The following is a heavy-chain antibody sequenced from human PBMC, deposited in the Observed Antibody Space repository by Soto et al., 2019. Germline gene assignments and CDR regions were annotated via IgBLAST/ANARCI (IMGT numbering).Heavy chain of an antibody. D-gene: IGHD6-13*01. CDR2: FDPEDGET. J-gene: IGHJ5*02. CDR3: ATARWGAAADNWFDP. Sequence: ASVKVSCKVSGYTLTELSMHWVRQALGKGLEWMGGFDPEDGETIYAQKFQGRVTMTEDTSTDTAYMELSSLRSEDTAVYYCATARWGAAADNWFDPWGQGTLVTVSS. V-gene: IGHV1-24*01. CDR1: GYTLTELS.